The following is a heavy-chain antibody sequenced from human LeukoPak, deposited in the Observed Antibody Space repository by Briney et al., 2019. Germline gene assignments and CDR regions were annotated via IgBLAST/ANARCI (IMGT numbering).Heavy chain of an antibody. CDR1: GDSVSSNSAA. V-gene: IGHV6-1*01. Sequence: SQTLSLTCAISGDSVSSNSAAWNWIRQSPSRGLEWLGRTYYRSKWYNDYAVSVKSRITINPDTSKNQFSLQLNSVTPEDTAVYYCARTPWEAFPYSSSWLDYWGQGTLVTVSS. J-gene: IGHJ4*02. CDR3: ARTPWEAFPYSSSWLDY. D-gene: IGHD6-13*01. CDR2: TYYRSKWYN.